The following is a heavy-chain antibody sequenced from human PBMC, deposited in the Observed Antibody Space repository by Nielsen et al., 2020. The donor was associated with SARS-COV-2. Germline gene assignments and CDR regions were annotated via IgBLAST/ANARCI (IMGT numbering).Heavy chain of an antibody. CDR2: VYSSGKT. D-gene: IGHD3-10*01. Sequence: GGSLRLSCTASGLTVSSNYMSWVRQAPGKGLEWVAVVYSSGKTHYADSVKGRFTISRDSSTNTLYVQMNLLRVDDTAVYYCTRSRDGGWFAFDIWGQGTMVTVSS. CDR3: TRSRDGGWFAFDI. V-gene: IGHV3-53*01. CDR1: GLTVSSNY. J-gene: IGHJ3*02.